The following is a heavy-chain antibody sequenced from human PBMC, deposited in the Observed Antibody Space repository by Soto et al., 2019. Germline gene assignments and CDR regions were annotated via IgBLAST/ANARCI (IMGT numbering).Heavy chain of an antibody. CDR3: ARVDSVDYYYGMDV. V-gene: IGHV3-53*01. J-gene: IGHJ6*02. Sequence: VQLVESGGGLIQPGGSLRLSCAASGFTVSYFYMNWVRQAPGKGLEWVSVIYGGDSTYYADSVKGRFTTSRDSCKNTVYLQMNSLRAEDTAVYYCARVDSVDYYYGMDVWGQGTTVTVSS. CDR1: GFTVSYFY. CDR2: IYGGDST. D-gene: IGHD2-15*01.